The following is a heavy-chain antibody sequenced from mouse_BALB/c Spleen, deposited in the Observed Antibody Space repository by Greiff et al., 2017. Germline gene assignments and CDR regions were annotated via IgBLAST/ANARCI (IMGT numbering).Heavy chain of an antibody. CDR1: GFNIKDTY. J-gene: IGHJ4*01. Sequence: EVQLQQSGAELVKPGASVKLSCTASGFNIKDTYMHWVKQRPEQGLEWIGRIDPANGNTKYDPKFQGKATITADTSSNTAYLQLSSLTSEDTAVYYCARGVYYDYDDYWGQGTSVTVSS. V-gene: IGHV14-3*02. CDR3: ARGVYYDYDDY. CDR2: IDPANGNT. D-gene: IGHD2-4*01.